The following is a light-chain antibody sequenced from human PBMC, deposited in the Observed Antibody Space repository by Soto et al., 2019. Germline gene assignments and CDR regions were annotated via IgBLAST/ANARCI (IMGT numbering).Light chain of an antibody. CDR3: QQYGSSPLT. V-gene: IGKV3-20*01. Sequence: IVLTQSPGTLSLSPGDRATLSCRASQSVRSNYVAWYQLRPGQAPRLLIYGASTRATGIPERFSGSGSGTDFTLTISRLEPEDFAVFYCQQYGSSPLTFGQGTKVEIK. CDR2: GAS. J-gene: IGKJ1*01. CDR1: QSVRSNY.